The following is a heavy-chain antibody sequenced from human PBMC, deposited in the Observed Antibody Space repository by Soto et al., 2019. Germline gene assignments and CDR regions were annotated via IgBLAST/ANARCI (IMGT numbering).Heavy chain of an antibody. CDR1: GFTFSSYV. Sequence: GGSLRLSCAASGFTFSSYVMHWVRQAPGKGLEWVAVISYDGSNKYYADSVKGRFTISRDNSKNTLYLQMNSLRAEDTDVYYCAKDDSSSSDFDYWGQGTLVTVSS. J-gene: IGHJ4*02. CDR3: AKDDSSSSDFDY. D-gene: IGHD6-6*01. V-gene: IGHV3-30*18. CDR2: ISYDGSNK.